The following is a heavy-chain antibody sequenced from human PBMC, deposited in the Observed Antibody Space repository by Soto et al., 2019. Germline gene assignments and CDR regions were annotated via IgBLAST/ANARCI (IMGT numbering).Heavy chain of an antibody. CDR2: IYHSGST. CDR1: GGSISSGGYS. V-gene: IGHV4-30-2*01. Sequence: SETLSLTCAVSGGSISSGGYSWSWIRQPPGKGLEWIGYIYHSGSTYYNPSLKSRVTISVDRSKNQFSLKLSSVTAADTAVYYCARDGGTYYYDSSGYYYTGNYFDYWGQGTLVTVSS. D-gene: IGHD3-22*01. CDR3: ARDGGTYYYDSSGYYYTGNYFDY. J-gene: IGHJ4*02.